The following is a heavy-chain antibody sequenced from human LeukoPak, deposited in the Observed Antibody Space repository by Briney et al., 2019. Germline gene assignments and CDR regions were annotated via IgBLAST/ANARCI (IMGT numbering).Heavy chain of an antibody. D-gene: IGHD6-19*01. Sequence: NSSETLSLTCTVSGGSISSASYYWSWIRQPPGKGLEWIGYIYYSGSTNYNPSLKSRVTISVDTSKNQFSLKLSSVTAADTAVYYCAREPLKKYSSGWYPEIDPWGQGTLVTVSS. CDR3: AREPLKKYSSGWYPEIDP. J-gene: IGHJ5*02. CDR1: GGSISSASYY. V-gene: IGHV4-61*01. CDR2: IYYSGST.